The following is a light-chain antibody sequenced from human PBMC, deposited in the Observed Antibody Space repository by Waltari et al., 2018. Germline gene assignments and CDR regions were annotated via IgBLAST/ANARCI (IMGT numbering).Light chain of an antibody. CDR2: INSDGSH. Sequence: QLVLTQSPSASASLGASVKLTCTLDSGHSSNIVAWLQQQPEKGPRYLMKINSDGSHSKGDEIPDRFSGYSSGAERYLTISSVQSEDEADYYCQTGGHGTWVFGGGTKLTIL. J-gene: IGLJ3*02. CDR3: QTGGHGTWV. CDR1: SGHSSNI. V-gene: IGLV4-69*01.